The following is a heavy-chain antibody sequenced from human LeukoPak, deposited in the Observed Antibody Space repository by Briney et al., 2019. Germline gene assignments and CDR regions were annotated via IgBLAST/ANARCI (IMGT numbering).Heavy chain of an antibody. CDR2: IIPILGIA. J-gene: IGHJ5*02. CDR3: AREDDYGGNWFDP. CDR1: GGTFSSYT. D-gene: IGHD4-23*01. Sequence: SVKVSCKASGGTFSSYTISWVRQAPGQGLEWMGRIIPILGIANYAQKFQGRVTITADESTSTAYMELSSLRSEDTAVYYCAREDDYGGNWFDPWGQGTLITVSS. V-gene: IGHV1-69*04.